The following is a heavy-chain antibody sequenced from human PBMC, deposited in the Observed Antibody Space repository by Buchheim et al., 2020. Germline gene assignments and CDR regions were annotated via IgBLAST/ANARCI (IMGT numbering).Heavy chain of an antibody. CDR3: AGAPDCGGGSCYGYHYYGLDV. V-gene: IGHV3-74*01. CDR1: DFTSSSYW. J-gene: IGHJ6*02. D-gene: IGHD2-15*01. CDR2: INPEGSTT. Sequence: EVQLVESGGGLVQTGGSPRLSCAASDFTSSSYWVHWVRQAPGKGLVWVSRINPEGSTTTYAYSGKGRFTISTHAGKKPVYLQMNSLRAEDTALYYCAGAPDCGGGSCYGYHYYGLDVWGQG.